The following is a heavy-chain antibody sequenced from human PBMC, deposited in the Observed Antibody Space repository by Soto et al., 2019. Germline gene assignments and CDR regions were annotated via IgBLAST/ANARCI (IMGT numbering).Heavy chain of an antibody. CDR3: ANGDDYYDSSGYSGGLGY. CDR2: ISGSGGST. J-gene: IGHJ4*02. V-gene: IGHV3-23*01. D-gene: IGHD3-22*01. CDR1: GFTFSSYA. Sequence: EVQLLESGGGLVQPGGSLRLSCAASGFTFSSYAMSWVRQAPGKGLEWVSAISGSGGSTYYADSVKSRFTISRDNSKNTLYLQMNSLRAEDTAVYYCANGDDYYDSSGYSGGLGYWGQGTLVTVSS.